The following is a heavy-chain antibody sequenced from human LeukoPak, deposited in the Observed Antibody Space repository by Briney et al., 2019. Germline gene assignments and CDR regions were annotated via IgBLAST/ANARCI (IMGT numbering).Heavy chain of an antibody. V-gene: IGHV1-46*01. J-gene: IGHJ6*03. CDR2: INPSGGST. CDR3: AKDSLGPYYYYYMDV. Sequence: GASVKVSCKASGYTFTSYYMHWVRQAPGQGLEWMGIINPSGGSTSYAQKFQGRVTMTRDTSTSTVYMELSSLRSEDTAVYYCAKDSLGPYYYYYMDVWGKGTTVTVSS. CDR1: GYTFTSYY.